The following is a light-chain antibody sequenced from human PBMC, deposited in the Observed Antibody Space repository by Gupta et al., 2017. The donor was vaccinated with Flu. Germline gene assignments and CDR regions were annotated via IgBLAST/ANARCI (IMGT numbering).Light chain of an antibody. CDR2: RNN. V-gene: IGLV1-47*01. Sequence: SNIGSRYVYWYQQLPGTAPKLLVDRNNQRPSGVPDRFSGSKSGTSASLAISGLRSEDEADYYCATWDDRLSAVVFGGGTKVTVL. CDR1: SNIGSRY. CDR3: ATWDDRLSAVV. J-gene: IGLJ2*01.